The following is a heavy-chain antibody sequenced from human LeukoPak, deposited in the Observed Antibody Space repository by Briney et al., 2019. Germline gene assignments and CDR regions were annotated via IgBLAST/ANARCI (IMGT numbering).Heavy chain of an antibody. Sequence: SETLSLTCTVSGGSINNYYWSWIRQPPGKGLEWIAYIHYSGYTAYNPSLKSRVTMSLDTSKNQFSLKLSSVTAADTAVYYCVGEPPGSARFDYWGRGTLVSVS. CDR2: IHYSGYT. CDR3: VGEPPGSARFDY. CDR1: GGSINNYY. V-gene: IGHV4-59*01. J-gene: IGHJ4*02.